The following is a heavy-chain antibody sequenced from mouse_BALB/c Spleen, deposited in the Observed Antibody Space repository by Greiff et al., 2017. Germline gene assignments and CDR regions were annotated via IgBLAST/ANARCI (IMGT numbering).Heavy chain of an antibody. CDR3: ARAIYFDY. J-gene: IGHJ2*01. Sequence: QVQLKQSGAELARPGASVKLSCKASGYTFTSYWMQWVKQRPGQGLEWIGAIYPGDGDTRYTQKFKGKATLTADKSSSTAYMQLSSLASEDSAVYYCARAIYFDYWGQGTTLTVSS. CDR1: GYTFTSYW. V-gene: IGHV1-87*01. CDR2: IYPGDGDT.